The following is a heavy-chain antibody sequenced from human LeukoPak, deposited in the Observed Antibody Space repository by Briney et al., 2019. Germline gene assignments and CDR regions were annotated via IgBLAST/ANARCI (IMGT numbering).Heavy chain of an antibody. D-gene: IGHD3-16*02. CDR3: ASAPYRFYMAV. V-gene: IGHV4-59*01. CDR2: DHNGGGT. J-gene: IGHJ6*03. CDR1: GASIRDNY. Sequence: PSETLSLTCTVSGASIRDNYWTWIRQPPGKGLEWMGYDHNGGGTNYNPSLESRVAISLDTTRNHVSLMLTSVTAADTAVYYCASAPYRFYMAVWGEGITVTVSS.